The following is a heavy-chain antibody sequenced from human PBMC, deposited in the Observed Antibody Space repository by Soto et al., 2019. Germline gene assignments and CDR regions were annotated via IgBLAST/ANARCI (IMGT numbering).Heavy chain of an antibody. CDR2: ISSSSFSI. D-gene: IGHD3-3*01. Sequence: EVPLVESGGGLVQPGGSLRLSCAASGFTFNNYDMNWVRQAPGKGLEWVSYISSSSFSIYYADSVRGRFIISRDNAKNSWYLQMTSRRAEATAVYYCGREFGGSPWDFWGKGTLVTVSS. CDR3: GREFGGSPWDF. V-gene: IGHV3-48*01. J-gene: IGHJ4*02. CDR1: GFTFNNYD.